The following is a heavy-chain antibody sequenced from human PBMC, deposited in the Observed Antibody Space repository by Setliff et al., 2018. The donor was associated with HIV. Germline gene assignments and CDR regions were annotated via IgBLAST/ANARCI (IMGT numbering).Heavy chain of an antibody. CDR2: IYYSGMT. CDR1: GGSISSYY. V-gene: IGHV4-59*01. Sequence: SETLSLTCSVSGGSISSYYWSWIRQPPGKGLEWIGDIYYSGMTNYNPSLQSRVTISLDTSKNQFSLKVNSVTAADTAVYYCARDGRYSFGTRWFDPWGQGALVTVSS. CDR3: ARDGRYSFGTRWFDP. J-gene: IGHJ5*02. D-gene: IGHD5-18*01.